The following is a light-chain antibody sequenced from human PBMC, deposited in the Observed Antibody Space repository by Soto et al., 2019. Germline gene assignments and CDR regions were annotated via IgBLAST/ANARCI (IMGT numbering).Light chain of an antibody. Sequence: EIVLTQSPATLSLSPGERATLSCRASQSVGNSLAWYQHKPGQAPRLLIFDASNRATGIPPRFSGSGSGTDFTLTISSLEPEDFAVYYCQQRADWVTFGGGTKVDIK. CDR2: DAS. CDR1: QSVGNS. V-gene: IGKV3-11*01. CDR3: QQRADWVT. J-gene: IGKJ4*01.